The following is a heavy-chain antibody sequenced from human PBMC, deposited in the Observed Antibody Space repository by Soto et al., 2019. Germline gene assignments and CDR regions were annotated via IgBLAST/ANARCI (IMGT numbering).Heavy chain of an antibody. CDR3: ARAPIIVVVPAAPYYYYYAMDV. CDR1: GGTFSSYA. Sequence: QVQLVQSGAEVKKPGSSVKVSCKASGGTFSSYAISWVRQAPGQGLEWMGGIIPIFGTANYAQKFQGRVTITADESTSTAYIELSSLRSEDTAVYYCARAPIIVVVPAAPYYYYYAMDVWGQGTTVTVSS. J-gene: IGHJ6*02. V-gene: IGHV1-69*01. D-gene: IGHD2-2*01. CDR2: IIPIFGTA.